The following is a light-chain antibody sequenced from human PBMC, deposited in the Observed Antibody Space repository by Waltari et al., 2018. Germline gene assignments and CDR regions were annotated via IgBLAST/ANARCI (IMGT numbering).Light chain of an antibody. J-gene: IGLJ2*01. CDR1: SSDIGVYKF. V-gene: IGLV2-14*03. CDR3: TSQSTTSVVV. Sequence: QSALTQPASVSGSPGQSITISCTGTSSDIGVYKFVSWYQQHPGKAPKLLIYDVTKRPSGMSDRFSGSKSGNTASLTISGLQAEDEADYHCTSQSTTSVVVFGGGTKLTVL. CDR2: DVT.